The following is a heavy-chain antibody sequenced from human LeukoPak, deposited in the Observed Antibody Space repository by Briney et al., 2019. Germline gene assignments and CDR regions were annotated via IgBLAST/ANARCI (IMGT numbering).Heavy chain of an antibody. CDR2: IIPILGIA. D-gene: IGHD6-13*01. V-gene: IGHV1-69*04. CDR1: GGTFSSYA. J-gene: IGHJ4*02. CDR3: ARGVSGGLDY. Sequence: SAKVSCKASGGTFSSYAISWVRQAPGQGLEWMGRIIPILGIANYAQKFQGRVTITADKSTSTAYMELSSLRSEDTAVYYCARGVSGGLDYWGQGTLVTVSS.